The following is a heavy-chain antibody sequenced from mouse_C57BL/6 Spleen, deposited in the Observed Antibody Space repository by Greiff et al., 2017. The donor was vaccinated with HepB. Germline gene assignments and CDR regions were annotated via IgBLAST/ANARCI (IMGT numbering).Heavy chain of an antibody. D-gene: IGHD2-10*01. J-gene: IGHJ2*01. CDR1: GYTFTSYW. V-gene: IGHV1-55*01. CDR3: ARSAYYGNYDYFDY. CDR2: IYPGSGST. Sequence: VQLKQPGAELVKPGASVKMSCKASGYTFTSYWITWVKQRPGQGLEWIGDIYPGSGSTNYNEKFKSKATLTVDTSSRTADMQLSSLTSEDSAVYYCARSAYYGNYDYFDYWGQGTTLTVSS.